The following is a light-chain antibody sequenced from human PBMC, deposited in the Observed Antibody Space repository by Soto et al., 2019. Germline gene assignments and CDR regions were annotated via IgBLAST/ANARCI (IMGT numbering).Light chain of an antibody. CDR2: AAS. V-gene: IGKV1-12*01. CDR3: HPANSFPWP. CDR1: QGISSW. J-gene: IGKJ1*01. Sequence: DIQMTQSPSSVSASVGDRVTITCRASQGISSWLAWYQQKPGKAPKLLIYAASSLQSGVPSRFSGSGSGTDFTLPNRSLQPEDFATCHGHPANSFPWPFGQGTKVEIK.